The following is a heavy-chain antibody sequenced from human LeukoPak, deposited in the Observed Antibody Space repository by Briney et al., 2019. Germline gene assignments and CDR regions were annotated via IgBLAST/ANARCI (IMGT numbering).Heavy chain of an antibody. V-gene: IGHV3-30-3*01. CDR2: ISYDGSNK. Sequence: EGSLRLSCAVSGFPFSSYAIHWVRQAPGKGLEWVAVISYDGSNKYYADSVKGRFTISRDNPKNTLHLQMNSLRAEDTAVYYCARDSSGWSGRHPVDYWGQGTLVTVSS. D-gene: IGHD6-19*01. CDR1: GFPFSSYA. J-gene: IGHJ4*02. CDR3: ARDSSGWSGRHPVDY.